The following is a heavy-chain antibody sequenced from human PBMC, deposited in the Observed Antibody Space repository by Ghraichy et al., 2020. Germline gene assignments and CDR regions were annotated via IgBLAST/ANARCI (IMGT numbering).Heavy chain of an antibody. J-gene: IGHJ4*02. D-gene: IGHD1-26*01. CDR2: ISYDGSNK. V-gene: IGHV3-30*04. Sequence: GGSLRLSCAASGFTFSSYAMHWVRQAPGKGLEWVAVISYDGSNKYYADSVKGRFTISRDNSKNTLYLQMNSLRAEDTAVYYCARESGSYYSCLDYWGQGTLVTVSS. CDR3: ARESGSYYSCLDY. CDR1: GFTFSSYA.